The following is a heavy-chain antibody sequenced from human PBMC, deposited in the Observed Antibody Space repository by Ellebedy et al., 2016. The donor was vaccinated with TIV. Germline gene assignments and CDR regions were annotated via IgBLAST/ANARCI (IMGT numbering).Heavy chain of an antibody. Sequence: GESLKISCKGSGYSFTSYWIGWVRQMPGKGLEWMGIIYPGYSDTRYSPSFQGHVTISADKFNSTAHLQWSSLKASDTAMYYCARHMNTAMTNDYWGQGTLVTVSS. CDR3: ARHMNTAMTNDY. J-gene: IGHJ4*02. D-gene: IGHD5-18*01. CDR2: IYPGYSDT. CDR1: GYSFTSYW. V-gene: IGHV5-51*01.